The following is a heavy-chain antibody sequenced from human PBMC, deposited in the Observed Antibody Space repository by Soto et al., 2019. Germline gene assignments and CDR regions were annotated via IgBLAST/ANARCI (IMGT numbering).Heavy chain of an antibody. D-gene: IGHD3-22*01. Sequence: QTLSLTCGISGDSVSSNGAAWHWIRQSPSRGLEWLGRTYYRSKWYNDCAVSVKSRITINPDTSKNQFSLQLNSVTPEDTAVYYCARGADYDSSGYYYIGYWGQGTLVTVSS. CDR1: GDSVSSNGAA. CDR3: ARGADYDSSGYYYIGY. V-gene: IGHV6-1*01. J-gene: IGHJ4*02. CDR2: TYYRSKWYN.